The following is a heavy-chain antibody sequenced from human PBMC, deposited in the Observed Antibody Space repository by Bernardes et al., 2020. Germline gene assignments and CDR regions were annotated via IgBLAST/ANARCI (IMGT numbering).Heavy chain of an antibody. CDR1: GGSISSGGYY. CDR3: ARGRPGIAAAGTFDY. V-gene: IGHV4-31*03. Sequence: SETLSLTCTVSGGSISSGGYYWSWIRQHPGKGLEWIGYIYYSGSTYYNPSLKSRVTISVDTSKNQFSLKLSSVTAADTAVYYCARGRPGIAAAGTFDYWGQGTLVTVSS. CDR2: IYYSGST. D-gene: IGHD6-13*01. J-gene: IGHJ4*02.